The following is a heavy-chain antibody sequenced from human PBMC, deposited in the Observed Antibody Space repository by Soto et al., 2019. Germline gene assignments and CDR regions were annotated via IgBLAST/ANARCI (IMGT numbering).Heavy chain of an antibody. V-gene: IGHV1-69*02. CDR3: AGRGDTPYYGMDV. Sequence: QVQLVQSGAEVKKPGSSVKVSCKASEGTFSSYTISWVRQAPGQGLEWMGRIIPILGIANYAQKFQGRVTITADKSTSAAYMELSSLRSEDTAVYYCAGRGDTPYYGMDVWGQGTTVTVSS. D-gene: IGHD5-18*01. CDR1: EGTFSSYT. CDR2: IIPILGIA. J-gene: IGHJ6*02.